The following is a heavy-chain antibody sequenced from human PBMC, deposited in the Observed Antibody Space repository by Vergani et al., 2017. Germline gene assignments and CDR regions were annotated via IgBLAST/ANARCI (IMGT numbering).Heavy chain of an antibody. CDR3: ARGRWIAAPRPFDY. CDR2: INHSGST. D-gene: IGHD6-6*01. J-gene: IGHJ4*02. V-gene: IGHV4-34*01. Sequence: QVQLQRWGAGLLKPSETLSLTCAVYGGSFSGYYWSWIRQPPGKGLEWIGEINHSGSTNYNPSLKSRVTISVDTSKNQFSLKLSSVTAADTAVYYCARGRWIAAPRPFDYWGQGTLVTVSS. CDR1: GGSFSGYY.